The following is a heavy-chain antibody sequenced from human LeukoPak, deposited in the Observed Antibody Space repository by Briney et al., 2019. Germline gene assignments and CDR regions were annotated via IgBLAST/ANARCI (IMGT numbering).Heavy chain of an antibody. CDR3: ARGPSTVVTTR. D-gene: IGHD2-21*02. Sequence: GSLRLSCAASGFTFSDYWMTWVRQAPGKGLEWVANIKEDGTTEHYVDSVKGRFTISRDNAKRSLYLQMNSLRAEDTALYYCARGPSTVVTTRWGQGTLVAVSS. J-gene: IGHJ4*02. CDR1: GFTFSDYW. V-gene: IGHV3-7*01. CDR2: IKEDGTTE.